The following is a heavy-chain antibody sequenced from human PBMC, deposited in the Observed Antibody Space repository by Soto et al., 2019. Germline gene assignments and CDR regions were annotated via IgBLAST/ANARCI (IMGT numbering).Heavy chain of an antibody. CDR1: GNTFTSYD. CDR2: INPNSGNI. D-gene: IGHD3-10*01. V-gene: IGHV1-8*01. J-gene: IGHJ4*02. CDR3: ARGRASGSYYLLDY. Sequence: ASLQVSCKASGNTFTSYDINWLRQATGHGLEWMGWINPNSGNIGYAQKFQGRVTMTRDTAIRTAYMEVSRLRSDDTAVYYCARGRASGSYYLLDYWGQGTLVTVSS.